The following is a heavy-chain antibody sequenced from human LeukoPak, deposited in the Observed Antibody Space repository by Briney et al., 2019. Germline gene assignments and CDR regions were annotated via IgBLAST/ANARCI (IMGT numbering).Heavy chain of an antibody. CDR2: ISAYNGDT. D-gene: IGHD1-26*01. CDR3: ARLQQTIVGATNFDY. V-gene: IGHV1-18*01. J-gene: IGHJ4*02. CDR1: GYTFTSYG. Sequence: ASVKVSCKASGYTFTSYGISWVRQAPGQGLEWMGWISAYNGDTNYAQKLQGRVTMTTDTSTSTAYMELRSLRSDDTAVYYCARLQQTIVGATNFDYWGQGTLVTVSS.